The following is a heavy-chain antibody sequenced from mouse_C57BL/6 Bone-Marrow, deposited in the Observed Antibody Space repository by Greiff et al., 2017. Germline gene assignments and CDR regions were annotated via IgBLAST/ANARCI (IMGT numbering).Heavy chain of an antibody. V-gene: IGHV5-6*01. CDR2: ISSGGSYT. CDR3: ARRGFYYGSRGYMDD. CDR1: GFTFSSYG. D-gene: IGHD1-1*01. J-gene: IGHJ1*03. Sequence: EVQGVESGGDLVKPGGSLKLSCAASGFTFSSYGMSWVRQTPDKRLEWVATISSGGSYTYYPDSVKGRFTISRDNAKNTLYLQLSSLKSEDTAMYYCARRGFYYGSRGYMDDWGTGTTVTVSS.